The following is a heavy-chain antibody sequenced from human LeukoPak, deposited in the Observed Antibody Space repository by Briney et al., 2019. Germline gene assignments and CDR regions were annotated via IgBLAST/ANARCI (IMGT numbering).Heavy chain of an antibody. CDR3: AKDIVGGGDDY. J-gene: IGHJ4*02. CDR2: IKEDGSEK. V-gene: IGHV3-7*01. Sequence: PGGSLRLSCAASGFTFSSYWMSWVRQAPGKGLEWVANIKEDGSEKKYVGSVKGRFTISRDNVKNLVYLEMNSLRGEDAAVYYCAKDIVGGGDDYWGQGTLVTVSS. D-gene: IGHD2-21*01. CDR1: GFTFSSYW.